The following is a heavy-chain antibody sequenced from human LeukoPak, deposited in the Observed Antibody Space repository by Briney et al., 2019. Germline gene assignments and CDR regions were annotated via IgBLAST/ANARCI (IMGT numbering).Heavy chain of an antibody. CDR2: ISGSGGST. V-gene: IGHV3-23*01. D-gene: IGHD6-13*01. CDR3: ARVRLPKTYSSSWYGGGWFDP. Sequence: GGSLRLSCAASGFTFSSYAMSWVRQAPGKGLEWVSAISGSGGSTYYADSVKGRFTISRDNSTNTLYLQMNSLRAEDTAVYYCARVRLPKTYSSSWYGGGWFDPWGQGTLVTVSS. J-gene: IGHJ5*02. CDR1: GFTFSSYA.